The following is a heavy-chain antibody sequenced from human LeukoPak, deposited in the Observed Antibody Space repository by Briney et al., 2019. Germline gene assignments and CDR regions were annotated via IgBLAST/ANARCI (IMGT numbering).Heavy chain of an antibody. V-gene: IGHV3-23*01. CDR3: AKNRGGSYYSGSDY. CDR2: VRGGDAGT. D-gene: IGHD1-26*01. J-gene: IGHJ4*02. Sequence: GGSLRLSCAASGFTFSSYAMNWVRQAPGKGLEWVSAVRGGDAGTSYADSVKGRFTISRDNSKNTLYPQMNSLRADDTAVYYCAKNRGGSYYSGSDYWGQGTLVTVSS. CDR1: GFTFSSYA.